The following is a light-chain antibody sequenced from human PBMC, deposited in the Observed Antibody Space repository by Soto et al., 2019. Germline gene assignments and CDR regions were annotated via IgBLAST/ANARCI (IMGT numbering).Light chain of an antibody. CDR2: DAS. Sequence: EIVLTQSPATLSLSPGERATLSCRASQSVSSYLAWSQQKPGQAPRLLIYDASNRATDLPARFSGSGSGTDFTLTISSLEPEDFAVYYCQQRGNWPRTFGQGTKLEIK. V-gene: IGKV3-11*01. J-gene: IGKJ2*01. CDR3: QQRGNWPRT. CDR1: QSVSSY.